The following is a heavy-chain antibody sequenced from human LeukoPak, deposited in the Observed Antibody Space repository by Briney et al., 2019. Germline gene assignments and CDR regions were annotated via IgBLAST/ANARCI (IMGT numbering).Heavy chain of an antibody. V-gene: IGHV3-21*01. Sequence: GGSLRLSCAASGFSFSNYNMNWVRQAPGKGLEWVSSVSSGSSDIYYVDSVKGRFTISRDNAKNSLYLQMNSLRAEDTAIYYCARERRPNYSGSGRNYYYYMDVWGKGTTVTISS. CDR3: ARERRPNYSGSGRNYYYYMDV. D-gene: IGHD3-10*01. J-gene: IGHJ6*03. CDR2: VSSGSSDI. CDR1: GFSFSNYN.